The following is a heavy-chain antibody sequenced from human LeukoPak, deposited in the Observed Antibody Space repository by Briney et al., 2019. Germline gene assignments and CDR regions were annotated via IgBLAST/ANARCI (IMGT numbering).Heavy chain of an antibody. CDR1: GFTFSSYG. CDR2: VNGGGGTT. Sequence: GGSLRLSCAASGFTFSSYGMNRVRQAPGKGLEWVSGVNGGGGTTNYADSVKGRFSISRDNSKNTLYLQMNSLRGEDTAVYYCAKRGGSRIYALDYWGQGTLVTV. J-gene: IGHJ4*02. V-gene: IGHV3-23*01. CDR3: AKRGGSRIYALDY. D-gene: IGHD3-10*01.